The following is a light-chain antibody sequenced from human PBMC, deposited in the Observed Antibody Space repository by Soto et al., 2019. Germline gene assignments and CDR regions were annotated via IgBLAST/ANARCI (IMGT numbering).Light chain of an antibody. J-gene: IGKJ1*01. CDR2: KAS. V-gene: IGKV1-5*03. CDR1: QSISSW. CDR3: QQYNDNWT. Sequence: IQMTPSPSSLSASVGDRVTITCRASQSISSWLAWYQQKPGKAPKLLIYKASTLQSGVPSRFSGSGSGTEFTLAISSLQPDDSATYYCQQYNDNWTFGQGTKVEIK.